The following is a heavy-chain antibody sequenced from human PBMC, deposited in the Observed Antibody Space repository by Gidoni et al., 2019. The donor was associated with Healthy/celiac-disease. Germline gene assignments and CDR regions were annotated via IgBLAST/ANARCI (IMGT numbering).Heavy chain of an antibody. J-gene: IGHJ4*02. CDR2: IYYSGRT. CDR1: GGPISSSSYY. V-gene: IGHV4-39*07. D-gene: IGHD1-1*01. Sequence: QLQLQESGPGLVKPAETLYLTCTVSGGPISSSSYYWGWLRQPPGKGLEWIGSIYYSGRTSYTPSLKSRVPISVDTSKNQFSLKLSSVTAADTAVYYCARAPYDWAIDYWGQGTLVTVSS. CDR3: ARAPYDWAIDY.